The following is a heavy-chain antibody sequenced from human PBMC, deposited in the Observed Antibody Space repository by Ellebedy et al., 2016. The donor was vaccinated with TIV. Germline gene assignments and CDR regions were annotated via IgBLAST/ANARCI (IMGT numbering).Heavy chain of an antibody. CDR3: ARWFGELLYVRWFDP. Sequence: SETLSLTCTVSGGSLSSSSSYWAWIRQPPGKGLEWIGSIYHSGSTYYNPSLKSRVTISVDTSKNQFSLKLTSVTAADTAEYYCARWFGELLYVRWFDPWGQGTLVTVSS. CDR2: IYHSGST. J-gene: IGHJ5*02. D-gene: IGHD3-10*01. V-gene: IGHV4-39*01. CDR1: GGSLSSSSSY.